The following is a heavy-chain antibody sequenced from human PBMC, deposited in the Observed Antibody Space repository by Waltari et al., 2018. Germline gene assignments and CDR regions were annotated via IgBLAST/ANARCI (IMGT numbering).Heavy chain of an antibody. Sequence: EVQLVESGGGLVQPGGSLRLSCVVSGFSTHNCKSAYMSWVRQAPTGGLEWSGRSKTNAKGATTEFAAPLKGSVSISRDDSKKTLYLQLSSLEKDDTAVYYCVTDRGNFDYWGQGTLVTVSS. V-gene: IGHV3-15*01. CDR3: VTDRGNFDY. CDR2: SKTNAKGATT. D-gene: IGHD6-25*01. J-gene: IGHJ4*02. CDR1: GFSTHNCKSAY.